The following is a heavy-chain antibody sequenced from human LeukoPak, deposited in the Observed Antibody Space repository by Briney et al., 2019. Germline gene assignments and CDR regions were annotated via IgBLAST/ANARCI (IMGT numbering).Heavy chain of an antibody. D-gene: IGHD1-14*01. CDR2: ISSSSSTI. V-gene: IGHV3-48*01. J-gene: IGHJ3*02. CDR3: AKVVTAGRNSDAFDI. Sequence: PGGSLRLSCAASGFTFSSYSMNWVRQAPGKGLEWVSYISSSSSTIYYADSVRGRFTISRDNAKKSLYLQMNSLRAEDTAVYYCAKVVTAGRNSDAFDIWGQGTMVTVSS. CDR1: GFTFSSYS.